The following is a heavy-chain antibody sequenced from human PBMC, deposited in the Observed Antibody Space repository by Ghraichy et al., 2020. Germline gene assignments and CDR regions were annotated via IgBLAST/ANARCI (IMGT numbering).Heavy chain of an antibody. CDR2: IGGSGGSGST. CDR1: GFTFSNYP. Sequence: GGSLRLSCAASGFTFSNYPMNWVRQAPGKGLEWVSGIGGSGGSGSTYYADSVQGRFTVSRDNSKNTLYLQMNSLRADDTAVYYCAKGRSIFYGIFEYWGQGTLVTVSS. CDR3: AKGRSIFYGIFEY. J-gene: IGHJ4*02. D-gene: IGHD3-9*01. V-gene: IGHV3-23*01.